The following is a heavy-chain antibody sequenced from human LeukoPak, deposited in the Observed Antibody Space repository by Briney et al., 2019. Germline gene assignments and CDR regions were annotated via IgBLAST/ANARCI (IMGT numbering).Heavy chain of an antibody. D-gene: IGHD3-10*01. Sequence: GASVKVSCKVSGYSVMELSMHWVRQAPGQGLEWMGWINPSSGATNYAQKFQGRVTMTRDTSVSTAYMELTRLRSDDSAVFYCIRGPGHYFDYWGQGTVVTVPS. CDR2: INPSSGAT. V-gene: IGHV1-2*02. CDR3: IRGPGHYFDY. CDR1: GYSVMELS. J-gene: IGHJ4*02.